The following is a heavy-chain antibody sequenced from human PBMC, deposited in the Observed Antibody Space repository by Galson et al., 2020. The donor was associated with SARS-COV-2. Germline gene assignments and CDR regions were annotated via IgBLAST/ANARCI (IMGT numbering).Heavy chain of an antibody. J-gene: IGHJ3*02. D-gene: IGHD6-6*01. CDR3: ARWPYSSSDAFNI. CDR2: ISYDGSNK. Sequence: GESPKISCAAPGFPFSSYAMHWVRQAPAKGLEWVAVISYDGSNKYYADSVKGRFTISRDNSKNTLYLQMNSLRAEDTAVYYCARWPYSSSDAFNIWGQGTMVTVSS. CDR1: GFPFSSYA. V-gene: IGHV3-30*04.